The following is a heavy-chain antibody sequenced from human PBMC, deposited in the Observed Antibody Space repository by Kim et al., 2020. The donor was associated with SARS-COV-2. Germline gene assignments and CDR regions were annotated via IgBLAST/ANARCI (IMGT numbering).Heavy chain of an antibody. V-gene: IGHV3-11*06. CDR3: ASSSELHYYGSGSYTVDY. J-gene: IGHJ4*02. Sequence: KGRFTISRDNAKNSLYLQMNSLRAEDTAVYYCASSSELHYYGSGSYTVDYWGQGTLVTVSS. D-gene: IGHD3-10*01.